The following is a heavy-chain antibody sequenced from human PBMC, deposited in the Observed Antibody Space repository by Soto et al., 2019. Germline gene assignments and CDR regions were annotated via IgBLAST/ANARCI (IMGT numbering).Heavy chain of an antibody. CDR2: ISGSGGST. J-gene: IGHJ6*03. Sequence: GGSLRLSCAASGFTFSSYAMSWVRQAPGKGLEWVSAISGSGGSTYYADSVKGRFTISRDNSKNTLYLQMNSLRAEDTAVYYCAKVLRSRYYYYMDVWGKGTTVTVSS. CDR3: AKVLRSRYYYYMDV. CDR1: GFTFSSYA. V-gene: IGHV3-23*01.